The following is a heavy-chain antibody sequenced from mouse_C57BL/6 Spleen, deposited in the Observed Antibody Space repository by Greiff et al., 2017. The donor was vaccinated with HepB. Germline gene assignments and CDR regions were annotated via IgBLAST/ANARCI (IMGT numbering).Heavy chain of an antibody. Sequence: QVQLQQSGAELARPGASVKMSCKASGYTFTSYTMHWVKQRPGQGLEWIGYINPSSGYTKYNQKFKDKATLTADKSSSTAYMQLSSLTSEDAAVYYCARYGTWFAYWGQGTLVTVSA. CDR2: INPSSGYT. CDR1: GYTFTSYT. CDR3: ARYGTWFAY. D-gene: IGHD2-1*01. V-gene: IGHV1-4*01. J-gene: IGHJ3*01.